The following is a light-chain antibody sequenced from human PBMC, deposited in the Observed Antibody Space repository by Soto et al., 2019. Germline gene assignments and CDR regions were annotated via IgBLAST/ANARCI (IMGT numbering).Light chain of an antibody. CDR2: DVS. V-gene: IGKV3-20*01. CDR1: QSVRNNY. Sequence: EIVLMQSPGTPSSSPGERATLSCRASQSVRNNYLAWYQQKPGQPPRFLIYDVSTRAAGIPDRFSGSGSGTDFTLTISRLEPEDFAVYYCQQYGSTPLTLGGGTKVDIK. J-gene: IGKJ4*01. CDR3: QQYGSTPLT.